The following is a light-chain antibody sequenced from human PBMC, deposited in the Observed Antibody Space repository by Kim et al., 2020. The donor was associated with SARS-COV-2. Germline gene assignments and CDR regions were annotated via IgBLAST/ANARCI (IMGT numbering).Light chain of an antibody. CDR1: SSNIGSGYD. J-gene: IGLJ3*02. Sequence: RVTISCPGTSSNIGSGYDVPWYQQLPPTAPKLLVYADTTRPSGVPYPFSGSTSGTSASLAITGLQPEDEADYFCQTFDNSLDAWVFGGGTQLTVL. CDR3: QTFDNSLDAWV. V-gene: IGLV1-40*01. CDR2: ADT.